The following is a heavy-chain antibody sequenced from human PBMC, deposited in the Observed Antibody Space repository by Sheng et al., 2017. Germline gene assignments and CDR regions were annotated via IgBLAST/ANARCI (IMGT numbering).Heavy chain of an antibody. CDR2: IKQDGSEK. V-gene: IGHV3-7*01. CDR1: GFTFSSYW. J-gene: IGHJ6*02. Sequence: VQLVESGGGLVQPGGSLRLSCAASGFTFSSYWMSWVRQAPGKGLEWVANIKQDGSEKYYVDSVKGRFTISRDNAKNSLYLQMNSLRAEDTAVYYCARFHRLRYFDWGYGMDVWGQGTTVTVSS. D-gene: IGHD3-9*01. CDR3: ARFHRLRYFDWGYGMDV.